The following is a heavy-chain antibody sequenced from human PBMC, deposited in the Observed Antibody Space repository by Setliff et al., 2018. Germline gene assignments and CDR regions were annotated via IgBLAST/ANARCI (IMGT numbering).Heavy chain of an antibody. CDR2: ISAYNGNT. J-gene: IGHJ3*02. V-gene: IGHV1-18*01. CDR1: GYTFTSYG. D-gene: IGHD5-12*01. Sequence: ASVKVSCKASGYTFTSYGISWVRQAPGQGLEWMGWISAYNGNTNYAQKLQGRVTMTTDTSTSTAYMELSSLRSEDTAVYYCARDPGVYRGSTRYPLNAYDIWGQGTMVTVSS. CDR3: ARDPGVYRGSTRYPLNAYDI.